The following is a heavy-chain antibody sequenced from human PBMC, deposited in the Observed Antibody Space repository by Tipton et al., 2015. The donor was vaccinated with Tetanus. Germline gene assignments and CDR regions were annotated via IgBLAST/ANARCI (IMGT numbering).Heavy chain of an antibody. CDR2: VSASGNI. D-gene: IGHD3-16*01. J-gene: IGHJ6*02. CDR1: GFLISSYA. Sequence: SLRLSCAGSGFLISSYAMNWVRQVPGEGLEWVPGVSASGNINYADSVDGRFTTFRDNAKSSLYLQMSRLRAEDTAVYYCARVLRDYYYGMDVWGQGTTVTVSS. CDR3: ARVLRDYYYGMDV. V-gene: IGHV3-21*01.